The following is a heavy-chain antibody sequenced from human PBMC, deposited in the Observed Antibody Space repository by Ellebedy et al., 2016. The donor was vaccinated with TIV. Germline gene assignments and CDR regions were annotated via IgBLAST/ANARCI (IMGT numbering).Heavy chain of an antibody. CDR2: IRQDGGEK. D-gene: IGHD3-22*01. CDR1: GFTFSNYW. CDR3: ARDEVKFYDSSGDSYHYGMDV. Sequence: PGGSLRLSCAASGFTFSNYWMSWVRQAPGKGLEWVASIRQDGGEKYYVDSVMGRFTISRDNAKDSLYLQMNSLRAEDTAVYYCARDEVKFYDSSGDSYHYGMDVWGQGTTVTVSS. J-gene: IGHJ6*02. V-gene: IGHV3-7*01.